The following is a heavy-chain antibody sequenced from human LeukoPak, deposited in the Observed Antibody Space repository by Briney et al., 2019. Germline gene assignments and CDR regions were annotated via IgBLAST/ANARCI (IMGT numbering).Heavy chain of an antibody. CDR2: IHTSGST. CDR1: GGSISSYY. Sequence: PSETLSLTCTVSGGSISSYYWSWIRQPAGKGLEWIGRIHTSGSTNYNPSLKSRVTMSVDTSKNQFSLKRSSVTAADTAVYFCARDLDSSSSVDYGGQGTLVTVSS. CDR3: ARDLDSSSSVDY. D-gene: IGHD6-6*01. V-gene: IGHV4-4*07. J-gene: IGHJ4*02.